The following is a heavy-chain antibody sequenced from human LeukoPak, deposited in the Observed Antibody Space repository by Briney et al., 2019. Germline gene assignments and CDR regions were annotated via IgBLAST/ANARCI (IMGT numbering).Heavy chain of an antibody. Sequence: PGGSLRLSCAASGFTFSTYAMSWVRQIPGKGLEWVSAISGSDDGTYYADSVKGRFTISRDNSKNTLYLQMNSLRAEDTAVYYCAKEKERYFDWLLSYFDYWGQGTLVTVSS. V-gene: IGHV3-23*01. D-gene: IGHD3-9*01. CDR3: AKEKERYFDWLLSYFDY. CDR1: GFTFSTYA. CDR2: ISGSDDGT. J-gene: IGHJ4*02.